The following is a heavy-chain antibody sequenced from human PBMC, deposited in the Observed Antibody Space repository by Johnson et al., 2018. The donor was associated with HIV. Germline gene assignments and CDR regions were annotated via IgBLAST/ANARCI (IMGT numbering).Heavy chain of an antibody. D-gene: IGHD2-15*01. CDR2: ISHDGSNK. CDR3: ARTTRMVGAFDI. CDR1: GFTFSSYG. V-gene: IGHV3-30*03. Sequence: QVQLVESGGGVVQPGRSLRLSCAASGFTFSSYGMHWVRQAPGKGLEWVAVISHDGSNKYYVDSVKGRFTISRDNSKNTLYLQMNSLRPDDTAVYYCARTTRMVGAFDIWGQGTQVTVSS. J-gene: IGHJ3*02.